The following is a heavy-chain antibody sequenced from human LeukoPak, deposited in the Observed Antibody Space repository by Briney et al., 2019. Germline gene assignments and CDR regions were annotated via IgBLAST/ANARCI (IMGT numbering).Heavy chain of an antibody. Sequence: PGGSLRLSCATSGFSFNRRGMDWVRHPPGKGLEWVSYISPRSETIYYAESVKGRFTVSRDDSKDSLYLQMHTLRAEDTAVYHCARIDGPTVFTYYMDLWGKGTTVTVAS. CDR1: GFSFNRRG. D-gene: IGHD3-16*01. CDR2: ISPRSETI. V-gene: IGHV3-48*04. J-gene: IGHJ6*03. CDR3: ARIDGPTVFTYYMDL.